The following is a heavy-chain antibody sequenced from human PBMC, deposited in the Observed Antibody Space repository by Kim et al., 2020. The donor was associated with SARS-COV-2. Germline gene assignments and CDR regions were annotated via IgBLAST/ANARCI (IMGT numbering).Heavy chain of an antibody. J-gene: IGHJ4*02. CDR1: GGSISSYY. V-gene: IGHV4-59*01. D-gene: IGHD3-3*01. Sequence: SETLSLTCTVSGGSISSYYWSWIRQPPGKGLEWIGYIYYSGSTNYNPSLKSRVTISVDTSKNQFSLKLSSVTAADTTVYYCARGGAIFGVVGGFDYWGQGTLVTVSS. CDR2: IYYSGST. CDR3: ARGGAIFGVVGGFDY.